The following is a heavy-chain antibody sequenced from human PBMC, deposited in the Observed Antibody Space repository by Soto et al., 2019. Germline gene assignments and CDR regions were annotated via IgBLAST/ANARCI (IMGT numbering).Heavy chain of an antibody. CDR3: ARGLGYCTNGVCPRWFDP. J-gene: IGHJ5*02. CDR1: GGSISSGDYY. CDR2: INHSGST. V-gene: IGHV4-39*07. D-gene: IGHD2-8*01. Sequence: SETLSLTCTVSGGSISSGDYYWSWIRQPPGKGLEWIGEINHSGSTNYNPSLKSRVTISVDTSKNQFSLKLSSVTAADTAVYYCARGLGYCTNGVCPRWFDPWGQGTLVTVSS.